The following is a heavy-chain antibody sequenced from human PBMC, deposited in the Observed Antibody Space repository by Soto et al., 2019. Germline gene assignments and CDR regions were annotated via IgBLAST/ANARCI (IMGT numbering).Heavy chain of an antibody. Sequence: GGSLRRSCAASGFTFSSYAMHWVSQAPGKGLEWVAVISYDVSNKYDADSVKGRFTISRDNSKNTLYLQMTSLRAEDTAVHYCARPRYSYGYPAAFDIWGQGTMLPVSS. V-gene: IGHV3-30-3*01. J-gene: IGHJ3*02. CDR2: ISYDVSNK. CDR3: ARPRYSYGYPAAFDI. D-gene: IGHD5-18*01. CDR1: GFTFSSYA.